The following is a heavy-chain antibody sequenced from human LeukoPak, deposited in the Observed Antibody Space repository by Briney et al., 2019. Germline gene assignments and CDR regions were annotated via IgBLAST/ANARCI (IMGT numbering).Heavy chain of an antibody. CDR3: AREILGGFKPGAY. CDR1: LDSTTSNF. CDR2: IHRSGSP. J-gene: IGHJ4*02. Sequence: IPSETLSLTCTVSLDSTTSNFWSWVRQPPGKGLEWIGEIHRSGSPNYNPSLKRRVTISIARSRNQIALELSSVTAADTAVYYCAREILGGFKPGAYWGQGKLVTVSS. V-gene: IGHV4-4*02. D-gene: IGHD3-10*01.